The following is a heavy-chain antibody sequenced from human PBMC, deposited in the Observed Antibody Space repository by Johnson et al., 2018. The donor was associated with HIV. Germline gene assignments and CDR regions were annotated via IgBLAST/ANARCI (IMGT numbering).Heavy chain of an antibody. J-gene: IGHJ3*01. Sequence: VQLMESGGGLVQPGGSLRLSCAASGFTFSSYAMSWVRQAPGKGLEWVGRIKSKTDGSYKNYVDSAKGRFTISRDNSKNTLYLQMNSLSAEDTAVYYCAKPLVGATLDDAFDVWGQGTMVTVSS. CDR1: GFTFSSYA. CDR3: AKPLVGATLDDAFDV. CDR2: IKSKTDGSYK. V-gene: IGHV3-23*05. D-gene: IGHD1-26*01.